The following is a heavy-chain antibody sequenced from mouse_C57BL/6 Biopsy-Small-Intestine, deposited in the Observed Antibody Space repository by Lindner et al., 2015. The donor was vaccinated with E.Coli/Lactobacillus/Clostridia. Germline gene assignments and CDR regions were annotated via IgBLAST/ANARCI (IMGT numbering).Heavy chain of an antibody. Sequence: SVKVSCKASGYSFTAHYIYWVRQAPGQGPEWMGRINPNTGDTNYAQGFQGRVSMTRDTSITTAYMDLSRLTSDDTALYYCARDDSRTANWEFDHWGQGTLVTVSS. V-gene: IGHV1-18*01. D-gene: IGHD4-1*02. J-gene: IGHJ4*01. CDR3: ARDDSRTANWEFDH. CDR1: GYSFTAHY. CDR2: INPNTGDT.